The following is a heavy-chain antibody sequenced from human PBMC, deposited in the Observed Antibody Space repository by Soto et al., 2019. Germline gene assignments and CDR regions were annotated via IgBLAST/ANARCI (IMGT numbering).Heavy chain of an antibody. J-gene: IGHJ2*01. CDR2: IIPLFGTA. V-gene: IGHV1-69*06. Sequence: QVQLVQSGAEVKKPGSSVKVSCRASGGTFSNYAISWVRQAPGQGLEWMGGIIPLFGTANYVQKFQGRVAITSDKSTSTAYMGLNSLRSEDTAVYYCARGSITNWYFDLWGRGTLVTVSS. CDR3: ARGSITNWYFDL. D-gene: IGHD1-20*01. CDR1: GGTFSNYA.